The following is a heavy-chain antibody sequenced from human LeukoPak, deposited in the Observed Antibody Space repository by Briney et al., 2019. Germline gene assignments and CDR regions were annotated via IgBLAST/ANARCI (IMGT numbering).Heavy chain of an antibody. D-gene: IGHD6-6*01. Sequence: PGGSLRLSCAASGVTINYMTWVRQAPGKGLEWVSVIYNGGTTYYADSVKGRFTISRDNSKSTLFVYLQMNSLRTDDTALYYCAGGGEAARSLAYWGQGALATVSS. J-gene: IGHJ4*02. CDR2: IYNGGTT. V-gene: IGHV3-66*02. CDR3: AGGGEAARSLAY. CDR1: GVTINY.